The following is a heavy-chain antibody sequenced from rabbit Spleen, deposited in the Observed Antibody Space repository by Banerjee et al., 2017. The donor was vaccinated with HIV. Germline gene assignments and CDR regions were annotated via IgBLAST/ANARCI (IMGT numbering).Heavy chain of an antibody. CDR3: ARGSATMTMVITGFYLTL. J-gene: IGHJ4*01. CDR1: GFSFSDRDV. V-gene: IGHV1S45*01. D-gene: IGHD2-1*01. CDR2: INASTGKP. Sequence: QEQLVESGGGLVQPEGSLTLTCKASGFSFSDRDVMCWVRQAPGKGLEWIACINASTGKPVYATWASGRFTISRTSSTTVTLQMTSLTAADTATYFCARGSATMTMVITGFYLTLWGPGTLVTVS.